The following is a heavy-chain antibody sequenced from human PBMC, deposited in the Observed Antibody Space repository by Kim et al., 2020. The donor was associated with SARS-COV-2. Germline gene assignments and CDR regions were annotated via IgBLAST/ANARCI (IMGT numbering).Heavy chain of an antibody. CDR2: INAGNGNT. V-gene: IGHV1-3*01. CDR3: ARDRYVVVPAALQLSNWFDP. Sequence: ASVKVSCKASGYTFTSYAMHWVRQAPGQRLEWMGWINAGNGNTKYSQKFQGRVTITRDTSASTAYMELSSLRSEDTAVYYCARDRYVVVPAALQLSNWFDPWGQGTLVTVSS. J-gene: IGHJ5*02. CDR1: GYTFTSYA. D-gene: IGHD2-2*01.